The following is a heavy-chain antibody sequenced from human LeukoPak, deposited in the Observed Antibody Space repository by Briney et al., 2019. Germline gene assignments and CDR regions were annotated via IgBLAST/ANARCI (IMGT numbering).Heavy chain of an antibody. CDR3: ARGRGSTKGVRYYYYMDV. CDR2: INHSGST. J-gene: IGHJ6*03. Sequence: SETLSLTCAVYGGSFSGYYWSWIRQPPGKGLEWIGEINHSGSTNYNPSLTSRVTISVDTSKNQFSLKLSSLTAADTAVYYCARGRGSTKGVRYYYYMDVWGKGTTVTVSS. D-gene: IGHD2-2*01. V-gene: IGHV4-34*01. CDR1: GGSFSGYY.